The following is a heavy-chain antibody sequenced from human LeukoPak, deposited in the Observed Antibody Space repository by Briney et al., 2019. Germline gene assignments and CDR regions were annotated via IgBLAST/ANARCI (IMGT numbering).Heavy chain of an antibody. D-gene: IGHD3-10*01. CDR3: ARVKGSGSYYGQDYGMDV. CDR1: GGSIGSYY. J-gene: IGHJ6*02. Sequence: PSETLSLTCTVSGGSIGSYYWSWIRQPPGKGLEWIGYIYYSGSTNYNPSLKSRVTISVDTSKNQFSLKLSSVTAADTAVYYCARVKGSGSYYGQDYGMDVWGQGTTVTVSS. CDR2: IYYSGST. V-gene: IGHV4-59*01.